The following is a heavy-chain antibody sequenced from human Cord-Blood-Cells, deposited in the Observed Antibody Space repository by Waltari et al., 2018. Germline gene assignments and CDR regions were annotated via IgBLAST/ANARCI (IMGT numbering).Heavy chain of an antibody. CDR3: ARRYCSSTSCYWYFDL. CDR1: GGSISSSSYY. V-gene: IGHV4-39*01. CDR2: MVYSGIT. Sequence: QLQLQESGPGLVKPSETLSLTCTVSGGSISSSSYYWGWIRQPPGKGVEWIGSMVYSGITYYNPSLKSRVHIAVDTSKNQFSLKLSSVTAADTAVYYCARRYCSSTSCYWYFDLWGRGTLVTVSS. D-gene: IGHD2-2*01. J-gene: IGHJ2*01.